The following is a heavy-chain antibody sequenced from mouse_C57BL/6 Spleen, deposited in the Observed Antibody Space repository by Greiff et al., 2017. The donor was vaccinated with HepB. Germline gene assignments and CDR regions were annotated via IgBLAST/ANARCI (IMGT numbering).Heavy chain of an antibody. Sequence: VQLQQSGPELVKPGASVKIPCKASGYTFTDYNMDWVKQSHGKSLEWIGDINPNNGGTIYNQKFKGKATLTVDKSSSTAYMELRSLTSEDTAVYYCARTDYDYDGTEGFAYWGQGTLVTVSA. J-gene: IGHJ3*01. CDR3: ARTDYDYDGTEGFAY. CDR1: GYTFTDYN. CDR2: INPNNGGT. V-gene: IGHV1-18*01. D-gene: IGHD2-4*01.